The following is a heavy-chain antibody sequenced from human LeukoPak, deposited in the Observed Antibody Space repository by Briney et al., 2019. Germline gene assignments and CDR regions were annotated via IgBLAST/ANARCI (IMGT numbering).Heavy chain of an antibody. CDR2: TYTSGST. J-gene: IGHJ5*02. Sequence: SETLSLTCTVSGGSISSYYWSWIRQPAGKGLEWIGRTYTSGSTNYNPSLKSRVTMSADTSKNQFSLKLSSVTAADTAVYYCARAGLWFGELNNWFDPWGQGTLVTVSS. CDR3: ARAGLWFGELNNWFDP. CDR1: GGSISSYY. D-gene: IGHD3-10*01. V-gene: IGHV4-4*07.